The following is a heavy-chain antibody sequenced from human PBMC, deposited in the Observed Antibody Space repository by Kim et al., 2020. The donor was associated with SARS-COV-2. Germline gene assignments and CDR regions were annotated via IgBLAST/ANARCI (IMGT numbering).Heavy chain of an antibody. V-gene: IGHV3-66*01. D-gene: IGHD2-15*01. CDR3: ARGGRGPYFFDC. Sequence: GGSLRLSCSSSSFTVSSNHMAWVRLAPGKGLEWVSFIYTSGTTHYADSVKERFTISRDNSKNTVFLQMSGLRAEDTAIYYCARGGRGPYFFDCWGQGTL. J-gene: IGHJ4*02. CDR1: SFTVSSNH. CDR2: IYTSGTT.